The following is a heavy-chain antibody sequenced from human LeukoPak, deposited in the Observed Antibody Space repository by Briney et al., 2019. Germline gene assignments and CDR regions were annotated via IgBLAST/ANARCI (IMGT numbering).Heavy chain of an antibody. J-gene: IGHJ4*02. Sequence: GGSLRLSCAASGFTFNSYWMSWVRQAPGKGLEWVANIKQDGSEKYYVDSVKGRFTISRVNAKNSLYLQMNSLRAEDTAMYYCARASSGSHDYWGQGTLVTVSS. CDR3: ARASSGSHDY. D-gene: IGHD1-26*01. CDR2: IKQDGSEK. CDR1: GFTFNSYW. V-gene: IGHV3-7*01.